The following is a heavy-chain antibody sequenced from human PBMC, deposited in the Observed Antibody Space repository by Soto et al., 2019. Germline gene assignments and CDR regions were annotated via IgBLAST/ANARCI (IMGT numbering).Heavy chain of an antibody. CDR2: IRFDGSNE. CDR1: GFTLSRYA. J-gene: IGHJ6*03. D-gene: IGHD3-16*01. V-gene: IGHV3-33*07. CDR3: AREGIGGTAFRGYIDF. Sequence: GGSRRLSCAASGFTLSRYAMSCVRQPPGKGLEWVGIIRFDGSNEGYAESVKGRFTISRDHSKNTLYLQMNTLGAEDTALYYRAREGIGGTAFRGYIDFWG.